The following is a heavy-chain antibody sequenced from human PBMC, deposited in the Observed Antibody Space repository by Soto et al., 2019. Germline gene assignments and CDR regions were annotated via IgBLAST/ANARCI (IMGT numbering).Heavy chain of an antibody. CDR3: ARGLARVIAARQGITGPSRNGGALVKGKPYNWFDP. J-gene: IGHJ5*02. Sequence: SETLSLTCAVYGGSFSGYYWSWIRQPPGKGLEWIGEINHSGSTNYNPSLKSRVTISVDTSKNQFSLKLSFVTAADTAVYYCARGLARVIAARQGITGPSRNGGALVKGKPYNWFDPWGQGTLVTVSS. CDR1: GGSFSGYY. CDR2: INHSGST. V-gene: IGHV4-34*01. D-gene: IGHD6-6*01.